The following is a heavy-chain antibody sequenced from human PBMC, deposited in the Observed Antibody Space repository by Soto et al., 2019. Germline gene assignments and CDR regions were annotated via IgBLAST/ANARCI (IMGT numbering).Heavy chain of an antibody. CDR1: GGSISSYY. D-gene: IGHD2-15*01. CDR3: ACRRGGPRDY. J-gene: IGHJ4*02. CDR2: IYYSGST. V-gene: IGHV4-59*12. Sequence: SETLSLTCTVSGGSISSYYWSWIRQPPGKGLEWIGYIYYSGSTNYNPSLKSRVTISVDRSKNQFSLKLSSVTAADTAVYYCACRRGGPRDYWGQGILVTVSS.